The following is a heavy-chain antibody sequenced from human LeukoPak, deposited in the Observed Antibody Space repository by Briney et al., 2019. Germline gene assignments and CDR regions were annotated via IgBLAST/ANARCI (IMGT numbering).Heavy chain of an antibody. CDR3: AKGATLATRYFYHYTDV. V-gene: IGHV3-23*01. J-gene: IGHJ6*03. CDR2: IVDGGHST. D-gene: IGHD5-24*01. Sequence: GGSLRLSCAASGFSFSNYAMAWVRQAPGKGLEWVASIVDGGHSTYYADSVKGRFTISRDNFQKTLYLQMSSLRAEDSAVFYCAKGATLATRYFYHYTDVWDKGTAVTVSS. CDR1: GFSFSNYA.